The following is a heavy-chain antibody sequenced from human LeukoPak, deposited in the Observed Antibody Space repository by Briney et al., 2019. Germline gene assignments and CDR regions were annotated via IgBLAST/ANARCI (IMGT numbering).Heavy chain of an antibody. V-gene: IGHV4-59*01. J-gene: IGHJ6*02. Sequence: SETLSLTCTVSGGSISGSYWSWIRQPPGKGLEWLGNIYYSGSTNYSPSLKSRVTMSVDMSKNQFSLRLSAVTAADTAVYCCARVHDYVWGSYLAPYGMDVWGQGTTVTVSS. CDR1: GGSISGSY. D-gene: IGHD3-16*02. CDR3: ARVHDYVWGSYLAPYGMDV. CDR2: IYYSGST.